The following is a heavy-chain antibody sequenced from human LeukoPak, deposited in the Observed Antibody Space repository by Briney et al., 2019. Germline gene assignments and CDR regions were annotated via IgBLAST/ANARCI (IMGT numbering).Heavy chain of an antibody. Sequence: SETLSLTCTVSGYSISSGYYWGWIRQPPGKGLEWIGEINHSGSTNYNPSLKSRVTISVDTSKNQFSLKLSSVTAADTAVYYCARGATGKWGQGTMVTVSS. CDR1: GYSISSGYY. CDR3: ARGATGK. V-gene: IGHV4-38-2*02. D-gene: IGHD4-17*01. J-gene: IGHJ3*01. CDR2: INHSGST.